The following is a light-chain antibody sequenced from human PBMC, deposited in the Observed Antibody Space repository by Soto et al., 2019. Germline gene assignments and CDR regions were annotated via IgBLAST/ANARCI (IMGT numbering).Light chain of an antibody. Sequence: QSVLTQPPSVSGAPGQRVTISCTGSSSNIGAPYDVHWYQQLPGTAPKLLIYGNTNRPSGVPDRFSGSKSGTSASLAITGLQAEDEADYYCQSYDRSLSGVIFGGGTKLTVL. J-gene: IGLJ2*01. CDR3: QSYDRSLSGVI. CDR1: SSNIGAPYD. CDR2: GNT. V-gene: IGLV1-40*01.